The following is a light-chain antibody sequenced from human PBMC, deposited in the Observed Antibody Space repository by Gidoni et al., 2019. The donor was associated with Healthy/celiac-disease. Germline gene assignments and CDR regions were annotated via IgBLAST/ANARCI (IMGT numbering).Light chain of an antibody. J-gene: IGLJ2*01. CDR1: NIGSKS. V-gene: IGLV3-21*04. Sequence: SYVLTQPPSVSVAPGKTARITCGGNNIGSKSVHWYQQKPGQAPVLVIYYDSDRPSGIPERFSGSNSGNTATLTISRVEAGDEADYYWQVWDSSSDHYVVFGGGTKLTVL. CDR2: YDS. CDR3: QVWDSSSDHYVV.